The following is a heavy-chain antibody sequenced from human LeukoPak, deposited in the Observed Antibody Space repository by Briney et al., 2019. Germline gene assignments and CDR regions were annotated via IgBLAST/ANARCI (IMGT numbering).Heavy chain of an antibody. J-gene: IGHJ3*02. CDR3: ARSNYYDSRSWGFDI. Sequence: GGSLRLSCAVSGMTFKNYWMSWFRQAPGKGLEWVTIISYDGTNKYYADSVKGRFTISRDNSKNTLFLQMNSLRAEDTAVYYCARSNYYDSRSWGFDIWGQGTMVTVSS. CDR2: ISYDGTNK. CDR1: GMTFKNYW. V-gene: IGHV3-30*03. D-gene: IGHD3-22*01.